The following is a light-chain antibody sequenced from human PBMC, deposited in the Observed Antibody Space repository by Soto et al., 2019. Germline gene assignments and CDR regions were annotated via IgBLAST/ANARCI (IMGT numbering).Light chain of an antibody. CDR1: QSVSSNY. CDR2: GVS. V-gene: IGKV3-20*01. CDR3: QQYFTSPLT. Sequence: VLTHSPGTLSLYPGESATLSCRASQSVSSNYLAWYQQKPGQAPRLLIYGVSTRATGIPDRFSGSGSGTDFSLTISRLEPEDFALYYCQQYFTSPLTFGGGTKVDIK. J-gene: IGKJ4*01.